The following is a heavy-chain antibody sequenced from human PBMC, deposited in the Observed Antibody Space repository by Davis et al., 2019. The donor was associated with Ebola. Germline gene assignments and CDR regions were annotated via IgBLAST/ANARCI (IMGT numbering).Heavy chain of an antibody. V-gene: IGHV4-30-4*01. Sequence: PSETLSLTCTVSGGSISSGDYYWSWIRQPPGKGLEWIGYIYYSGSTYYNPSLKSRVTISVDTSKNQFSLKLSSVTAADTAVYYCARRAGDSSGPVLSWGQGTLVTVSS. D-gene: IGHD3-22*01. CDR1: GGSISSGDYY. J-gene: IGHJ4*02. CDR2: IYYSGST. CDR3: ARRAGDSSGPVLS.